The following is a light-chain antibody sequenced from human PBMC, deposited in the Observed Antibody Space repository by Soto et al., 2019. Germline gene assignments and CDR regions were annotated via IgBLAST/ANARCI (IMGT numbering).Light chain of an antibody. CDR3: QQRSNWPLT. CDR1: QSVSSY. V-gene: IGKV3-11*01. CDR2: DAS. J-gene: IGKJ4*01. Sequence: EIVLTQSPATLSLSPGERATLSCRASQSVSSYLAWYQQKPGQAPRLLIYDASKISTGLPARFSGSGSGTDFTLTISSLEPEDFPVYYCQQRSNWPLTFGGGTKVEIK.